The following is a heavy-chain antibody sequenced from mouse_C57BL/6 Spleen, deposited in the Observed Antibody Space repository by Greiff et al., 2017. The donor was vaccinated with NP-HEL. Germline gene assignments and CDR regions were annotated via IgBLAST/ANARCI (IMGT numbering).Heavy chain of an antibody. Sequence: QVQLKQPGAELVKPGASVKLSCKASGYTFTSYWMHWVKQRPGRGLEWIGRIDPNSGGTKYNEKFKSKATLTVDKPSSTAYMQLSSLTSEDSAVYYCARYDYDGDYAMDYWGQGTSVTVSS. V-gene: IGHV1-72*01. CDR2: IDPNSGGT. J-gene: IGHJ4*01. D-gene: IGHD2-4*01. CDR3: ARYDYDGDYAMDY. CDR1: GYTFTSYW.